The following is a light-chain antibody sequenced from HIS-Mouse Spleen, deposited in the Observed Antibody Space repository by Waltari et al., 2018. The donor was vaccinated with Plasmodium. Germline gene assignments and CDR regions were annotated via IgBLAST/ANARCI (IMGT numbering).Light chain of an antibody. V-gene: IGLV3-10*01. Sequence: SYELTQPPSVSVSPGQTARITCSGDALPKKYAYWYQQKSGQAPVLVSKEDSKRPAGIPERFSGSSSGTMATLTISGAQVEDEADYYCYSTDSSGNHRVFGGGTKLTVL. J-gene: IGLJ3*02. CDR2: EDS. CDR3: YSTDSSGNHRV. CDR1: ALPKKY.